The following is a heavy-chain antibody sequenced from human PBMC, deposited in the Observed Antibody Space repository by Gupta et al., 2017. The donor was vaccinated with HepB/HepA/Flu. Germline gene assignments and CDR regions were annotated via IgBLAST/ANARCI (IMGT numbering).Heavy chain of an antibody. CDR2: FDNEDGET. CDR3: ATDIVTGDAYYGMAV. Sequence: QVQLVQSGAEVKKPGASVKVSCKVSGYTLTELSMHWVRQAPGKGLEGMGGFDNEDGETIYEQNGQSRVTMTEDKATDTAELELRRVRSEATAMYYSATDIVTGDAYYGMAVGCQGTTVTVSS. J-gene: IGHJ6*02. V-gene: IGHV1-24*01. D-gene: IGHD3-9*01. CDR1: GYTLTELS.